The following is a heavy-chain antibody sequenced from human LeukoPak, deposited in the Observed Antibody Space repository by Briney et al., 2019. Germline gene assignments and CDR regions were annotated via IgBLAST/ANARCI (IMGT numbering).Heavy chain of an antibody. J-gene: IGHJ4*02. CDR1: GYTFTGDY. Sequence: ASVKVSCKASGYTFTGDYMHWVRQAPGQGREWRGWINPNSGGTNYAQKLQGRVTMTRDTSSSTAYMELSRLRSDATDVYYCARRDWNDEFDYWGQGTLVTVSS. V-gene: IGHV1-2*02. CDR2: INPNSGGT. D-gene: IGHD1-1*01. CDR3: ARRDWNDEFDY.